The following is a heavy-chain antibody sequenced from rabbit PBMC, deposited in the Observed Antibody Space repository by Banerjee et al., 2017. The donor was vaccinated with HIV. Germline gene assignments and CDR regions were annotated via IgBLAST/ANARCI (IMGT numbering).Heavy chain of an antibody. CDR2: IDVGSSGST. D-gene: IGHD6-1*01. CDR1: GFSLSNNYM. Sequence: QSLQESGGGLFQPGGSLALTCKASGFSLSNNYMMCWVRQAPGKGLEWIGCIDVGSSGSTYYASWAKGRFTISKTSSTAVTLQMTSLTAADTATYFCGRGGAGSAYGYFNLWGQGTLVSVS. V-gene: IGHV1S40*01. CDR3: GRGGAGSAYGYFNL. J-gene: IGHJ4*01.